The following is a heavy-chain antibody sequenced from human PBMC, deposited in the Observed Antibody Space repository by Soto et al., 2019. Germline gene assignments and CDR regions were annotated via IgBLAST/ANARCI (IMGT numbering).Heavy chain of an antibody. Sequence: EVQLLESGGGLVQPGGSLRLSCAASGFTFSSYAMTWVRQAPGKGLEWVSVITGGVGVTYYADSVKGRFTISRDNSKHTRYLQMISLRAEDTAVSHCEKCHWETFNKLYFHYWGKGTLVTVSS. J-gene: IGHJ4*02. V-gene: IGHV3-23*01. D-gene: IGHD1-26*01. CDR3: EKCHWETFNKLYFHY. CDR1: GFTFSSYA. CDR2: ITGGVGVT.